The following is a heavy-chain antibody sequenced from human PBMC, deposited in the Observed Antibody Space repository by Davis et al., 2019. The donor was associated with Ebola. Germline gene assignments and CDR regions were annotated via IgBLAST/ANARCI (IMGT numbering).Heavy chain of an antibody. CDR2: IVPIFATT. CDR3: ARNSDHNFYYMDV. D-gene: IGHD1-14*01. CDR1: GGTFGSYG. Sequence: AASVKVSCKASGGTFGSYGISWVRRAPGQGLEWMGVIVPIFATTNYAQKFQDRVTIPADESKSTAYMEMSGLRSEDTATYYCARNSDHNFYYMDVWGEGTTVTVSS. V-gene: IGHV1-69*13. J-gene: IGHJ6*03.